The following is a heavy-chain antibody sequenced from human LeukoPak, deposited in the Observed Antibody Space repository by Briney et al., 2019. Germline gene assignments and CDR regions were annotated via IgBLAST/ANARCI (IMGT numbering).Heavy chain of an antibody. D-gene: IGHD2-21*01. V-gene: IGHV3-30*02. J-gene: IGHJ3*02. CDR1: GFTFSGYG. CDR2: IQFDGTNK. CDR3: AILRDWANDAFDI. Sequence: GGSLRLSCTASGFTFSGYGMHWVRQAPGKGLEWVTFIQFDGTNKYYADSVKGRFTISRDNPKNTVYLQMNILRAEDTAIYYCAILRDWANDAFDIWGQGTKVIVSS.